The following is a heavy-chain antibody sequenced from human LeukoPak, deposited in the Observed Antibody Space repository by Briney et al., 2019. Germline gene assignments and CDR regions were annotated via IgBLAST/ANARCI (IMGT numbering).Heavy chain of an antibody. CDR1: GGSISSGGYY. D-gene: IGHD1-1*01. V-gene: IGHV4-31*03. CDR3: ASMGNGRMKTNWFDP. Sequence: PSETLSLTCTVSGGSISSGGYYWSWIRQHPGKGLEWIGYIYYSGSTYYNPSLKSRVTISVDTSKNQFSLKLSSVTAADTAVYYCASMGNGRMKTNWFDPWGQGTLVTASS. CDR2: IYYSGST. J-gene: IGHJ5*02.